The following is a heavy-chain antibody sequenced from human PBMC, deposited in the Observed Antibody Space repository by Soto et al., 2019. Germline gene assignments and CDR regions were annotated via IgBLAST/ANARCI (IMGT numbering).Heavy chain of an antibody. CDR3: ASLVRQGYCSSTSCYGIFDY. CDR1: GGSFSGYY. J-gene: IGHJ4*02. D-gene: IGHD2-2*01. V-gene: IGHV4-34*01. Sequence: SETPSLTCAVYGGSFSGYYWSWIRQPPGKGLEWIGEINHSGSTNYNPSLKSRVTISVDTSKNQFSLKLSSVTAADTAVYYCASLVRQGYCSSTSCYGIFDYWGQGTLVTVSS. CDR2: INHSGST.